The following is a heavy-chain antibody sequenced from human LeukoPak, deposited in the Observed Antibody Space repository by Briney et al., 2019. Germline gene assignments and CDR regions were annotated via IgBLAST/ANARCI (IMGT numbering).Heavy chain of an antibody. D-gene: IGHD4-23*01. CDR1: GGSISGYY. CDR3: ARSVVTLYWYFDL. Sequence: PSETLSLTCTVSGGSISGYYYNWIRQPPGKGLEWIGYIYYSGSTNYNPSLKSRATISLDTSKNQFSLKLSSVTTADTAVYYCARSVVTLYWYFDLWGRGTLVTVSS. J-gene: IGHJ2*01. CDR2: IYYSGST. V-gene: IGHV4-59*01.